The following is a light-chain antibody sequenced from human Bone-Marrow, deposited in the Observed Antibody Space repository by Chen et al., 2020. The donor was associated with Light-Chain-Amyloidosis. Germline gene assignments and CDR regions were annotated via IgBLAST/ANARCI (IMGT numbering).Light chain of an antibody. CDR2: RDT. CDR1: DLPTKY. CDR3: QSADSSGTYEVI. Sequence: SYELTQPPSVSVSPGQTAMITCSGDDLPTKYAYGYQQKPGQAPVLVIHRDTERPSGITERFSGSSSGTTAMLTISGVQAEDEADYHCQSADSSGTYEVIFGGGTKLTVL. V-gene: IGLV3-25*03. J-gene: IGLJ2*01.